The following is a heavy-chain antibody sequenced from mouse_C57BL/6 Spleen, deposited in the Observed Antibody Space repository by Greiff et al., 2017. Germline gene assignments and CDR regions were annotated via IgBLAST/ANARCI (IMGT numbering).Heavy chain of an antibody. CDR1: GYTFTSYW. Sequence: QVQLQQPGAELVKPGASVKLSCKASGYTFTSYWMHWVKQRPGQGLEWIGEIDPSDSYTNYNQKFKGKSTLTVDKSSSTAYMQLSSLTSEDSAVYYCASPSYYGSSLDYWGQGTTLTVSS. D-gene: IGHD1-1*01. CDR3: ASPSYYGSSLDY. V-gene: IGHV1-69*01. CDR2: IDPSDSYT. J-gene: IGHJ2*01.